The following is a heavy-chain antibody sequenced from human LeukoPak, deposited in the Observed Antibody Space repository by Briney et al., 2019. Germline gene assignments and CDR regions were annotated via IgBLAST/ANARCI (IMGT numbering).Heavy chain of an antibody. V-gene: IGHV3-64*01. D-gene: IGHD4-17*01. CDR2: ISKNGGTT. J-gene: IGHJ3*02. CDR3: ARDSTVFDAFDI. Sequence: GGSLRLSCAASGVTFRNYAMLWVRQAPGKGLEYVSGISKNGGTTSYGNSVKGRFTISRDTSKNTLYLQMGSLRAEDMAIYYCARDSTVFDAFDIWGQGTMVTVS. CDR1: GVTFRNYA.